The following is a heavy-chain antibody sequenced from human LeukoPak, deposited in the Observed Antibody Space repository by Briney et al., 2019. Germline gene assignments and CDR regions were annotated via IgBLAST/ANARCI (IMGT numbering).Heavy chain of an antibody. CDR2: IIPVFGTA. V-gene: IGHV1-69*13. CDR3: ARDRVVGLGIDNAFDI. CDR1: GYTFTGYY. D-gene: IGHD2-15*01. Sequence: SVKVSCKTSGYTFTGYYIHWVRQAPGQGLEWTGGIIPVFGTANYAQKFQGRVTITADESTSTAYMELSSLRSEDTAVYYCARDRVVGLGIDNAFDIWGHGTMVTVSS. J-gene: IGHJ3*02.